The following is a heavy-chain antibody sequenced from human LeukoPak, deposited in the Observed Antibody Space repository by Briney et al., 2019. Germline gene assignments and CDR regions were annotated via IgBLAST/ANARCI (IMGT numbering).Heavy chain of an antibody. J-gene: IGHJ5*02. V-gene: IGHV1-69*13. D-gene: IGHD6-19*01. Sequence: ASVKVSCKASGYSFTTYDINWVRQATGQGLEWMGGIIPISGSVNYAQKFQGRVTITADGSTTTAYMELSSLRSEDTAMYYCASRRMSSTGWFVGWFDPWGQGTLVTVSS. CDR3: ASRRMSSTGWFVGWFDP. CDR1: GYSFTTYD. CDR2: IIPISGSV.